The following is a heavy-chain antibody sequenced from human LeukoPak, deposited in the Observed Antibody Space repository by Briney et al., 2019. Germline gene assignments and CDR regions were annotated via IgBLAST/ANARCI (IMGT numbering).Heavy chain of an antibody. CDR2: IAYDGDNK. CDR1: GFTFSDYS. CDR3: ARGGQYDTSGYYPIDY. J-gene: IGHJ4*02. D-gene: IGHD3-22*01. V-gene: IGHV3-30*04. Sequence: GGSLRLSCAASGFTFSDYSMHWVRQTPGKGLEWVALIAYDGDNKYYADPVKGRFTISRDNSKNTLFLQMNSLRAEDTAVYYCARGGQYDTSGYYPIDYWGQGTLVTVSS.